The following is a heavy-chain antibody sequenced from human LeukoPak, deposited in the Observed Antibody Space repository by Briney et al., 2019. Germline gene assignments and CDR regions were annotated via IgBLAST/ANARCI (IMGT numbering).Heavy chain of an antibody. J-gene: IGHJ6*02. V-gene: IGHV4-61*01. Sequence: SETLSLTCTVSGGSVSSGSYYWSWIRQPPGKGLEWIGYIYYSGSTNYNPSLKSRVTISVDTSKNQFSLKLSSVTAADTAVYYCARSQLERRGGYYYYYYGMDVWGQGTTVTVSS. CDR1: GGSVSSGSYY. CDR3: ARSQLERRGGYYYYYYGMDV. CDR2: IYYSGST. D-gene: IGHD1-1*01.